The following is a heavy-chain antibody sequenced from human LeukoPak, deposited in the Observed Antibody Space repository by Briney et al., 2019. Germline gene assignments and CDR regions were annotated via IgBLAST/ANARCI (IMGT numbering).Heavy chain of an antibody. CDR2: IRYDGSYK. V-gene: IGHV3-30*02. J-gene: IGHJ4*02. CDR1: GFPFRSYA. CDR3: AKSYDILTGYYNYYFDY. Sequence: GGSLRLSCAASGFPFRSYAMHWVRQAPGKGLEWVAFIRYDGSYKYYGDSVKGRFTISRDNSKNTLYLQMNSLRAEDTAVYYCAKSYDILTGYYNYYFDYWGQGTLVTVSS. D-gene: IGHD3-9*01.